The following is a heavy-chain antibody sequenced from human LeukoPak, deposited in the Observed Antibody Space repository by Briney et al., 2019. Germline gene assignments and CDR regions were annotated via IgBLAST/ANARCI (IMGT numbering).Heavy chain of an antibody. J-gene: IGHJ5*02. CDR3: AREGIAAAGTGVWFDP. Sequence: SETLSLTCTVSGGSVSTRSSYWGWVRQPPGKGLEWIGSVYYKGNTYFNPSLKSRVTMSEDTSKNQFSLKLNSVTAADTAVYYCAREGIAAAGTGVWFDPWGQGTLVTVSS. V-gene: IGHV4-39*07. D-gene: IGHD6-13*01. CDR2: VYYKGNT. CDR1: GGSVSTRSSY.